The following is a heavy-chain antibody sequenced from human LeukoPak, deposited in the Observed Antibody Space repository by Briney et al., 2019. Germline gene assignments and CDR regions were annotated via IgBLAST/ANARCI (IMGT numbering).Heavy chain of an antibody. J-gene: IGHJ4*02. Sequence: PSETLSLTCTVSRGSISDYYWSWIRQPPGEGLEWIGYIYYSGSTNYNPSLKSRVTISLDTSKNQFSLNLNSVTAADTAVYYCARELKVGNTGYYFVYWGQGTLVTVSS. CDR2: IYYSGST. V-gene: IGHV4-59*01. CDR1: RGSISDYY. CDR3: ARELKVGNTGYYFVY. D-gene: IGHD2/OR15-2a*01.